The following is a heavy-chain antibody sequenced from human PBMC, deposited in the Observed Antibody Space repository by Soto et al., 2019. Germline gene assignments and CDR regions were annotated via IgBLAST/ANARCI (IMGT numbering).Heavy chain of an antibody. CDR3: ATGGDCSSTCYNFFGN. J-gene: IGHJ4*01. V-gene: IGHV5-51*01. D-gene: IGHD2-2*02. CDR2: IYPGDSDT. Sequence: GESLKISCKGSGHSFNTYWIGWVRQMPGKGLEWMGIIYPGDSDTRYSPSFQGQVTISADKSISTAYLQWSSLKASDTAMYYCATGGDCSSTCYNFFGNCVRGTMVTISS. CDR1: GHSFNTYW.